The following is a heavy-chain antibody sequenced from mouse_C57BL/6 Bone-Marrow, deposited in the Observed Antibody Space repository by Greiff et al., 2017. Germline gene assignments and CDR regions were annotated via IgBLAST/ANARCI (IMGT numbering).Heavy chain of an antibody. J-gene: IGHJ4*01. CDR1: GFTFSNYW. CDR3: PFYDGYEDY. D-gene: IGHD2-3*01. Sequence: EVKLVESGGGLVQPGGSMKLSCVASGFTFSNYWMNWVRQSPEKGLEWVAQIRLKSDNYATHYAESVKGRFTISRDDSKSSVYLQMNNLRAEDTGIYSCPFYDGYEDYWGQGTSVTVSS. V-gene: IGHV6-3*01. CDR2: IRLKSDNYAT.